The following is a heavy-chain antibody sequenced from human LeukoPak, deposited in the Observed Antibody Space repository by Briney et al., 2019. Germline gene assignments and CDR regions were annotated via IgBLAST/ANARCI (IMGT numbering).Heavy chain of an antibody. J-gene: IGHJ4*02. D-gene: IGHD3-9*01. CDR1: GFTFSSYS. V-gene: IGHV3-21*01. CDR2: ISSSSSYI. CDR3: ASASTYYDILTGYSPVYYFDY. Sequence: GGSLRLSCAASGFTFSSYSMNWVRQAPGKGLEWVSSISSSSSYIYYADSVKGRFTISRDNAKNSLYLQMNSLRAEDTAVYYCASASTYYDILTGYSPVYYFDYWGQGTLVTVSS.